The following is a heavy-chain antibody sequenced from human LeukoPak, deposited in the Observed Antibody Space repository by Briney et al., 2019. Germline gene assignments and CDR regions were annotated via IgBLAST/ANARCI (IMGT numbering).Heavy chain of an antibody. Sequence: SETLSLTCTVSGGSISSYYWSWIRQPAGKGLEWIGRIYTSGSTNYNPSHKSRVTMSVDTSKNQFSLKLSSVTAADTAVYYCAIQEVYCSSTSCYGRWFDPWGQGTLVTVSS. V-gene: IGHV4-4*07. CDR1: GGSISSYY. J-gene: IGHJ5*02. D-gene: IGHD2-2*01. CDR3: AIQEVYCSSTSCYGRWFDP. CDR2: IYTSGST.